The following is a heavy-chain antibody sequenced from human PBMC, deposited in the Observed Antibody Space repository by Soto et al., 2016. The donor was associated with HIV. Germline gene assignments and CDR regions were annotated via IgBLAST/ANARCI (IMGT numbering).Heavy chain of an antibody. J-gene: IGHJ1*01. CDR3: AKDSDGYNSYLEH. CDR2: VNSDGSRA. Sequence: EVQLVESGGGSVQPEGNQRLSCVVSGFTFTRYWMHWVRQVPGKGLVWVSRVNSDGSRATYADSVKGRFTISRDNAKNTLYLQMNNLTVEDTGIYYCAKDSDGYNSYLEHWGQGTPVTVSS. D-gene: IGHD5-12*01. CDR1: GFTFTRYW. V-gene: IGHV3-74*03.